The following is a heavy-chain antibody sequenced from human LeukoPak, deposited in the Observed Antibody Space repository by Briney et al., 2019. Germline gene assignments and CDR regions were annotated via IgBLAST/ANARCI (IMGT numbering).Heavy chain of an antibody. CDR3: ARLSPGIFTGDYYYFDY. J-gene: IGHJ4*02. CDR2: IIRGFGTS. D-gene: IGHD3-9*01. V-gene: IGHV1-69*13. CDR1: GGTFSSYA. Sequence: ATVKVSCKASGGTFSSYAISWVRHAPGQGLEWMGGIIRGFGTSTYAEKFQSRVTITADESSSTANMRPSSLRSEDTAVYHSARLSPGIFTGDYYYFDYWGQGTLVTVSS.